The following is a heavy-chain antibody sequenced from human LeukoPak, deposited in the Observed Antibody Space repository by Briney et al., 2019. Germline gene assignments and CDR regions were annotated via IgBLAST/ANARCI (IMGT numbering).Heavy chain of an antibody. J-gene: IGHJ4*02. V-gene: IGHV4-30-2*01. CDR2: IYHSGST. CDR3: ARGPPPDFDY. CDR1: GGSISSGGYY. Sequence: SETLSLTCTVSGGSISSGGYYWSWIRQPPGKGLEWIGYIYHSGSTYYNPSLKSRVTISVDRSKNQFSLKLSSVTAADTAVYYCARGPPPDFDYWGRGTLVTVSS.